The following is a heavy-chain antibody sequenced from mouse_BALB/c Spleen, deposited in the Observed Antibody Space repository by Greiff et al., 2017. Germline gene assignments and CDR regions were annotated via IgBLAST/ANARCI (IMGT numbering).Heavy chain of an antibody. V-gene: IGHV1S22*01. CDR2: IYPGSGST. D-gene: IGHD3-2*02. CDR3: TRSGEIDWYFDV. Sequence: LQQPGSELVRPGASVKLSCKASGYTFTSYWMHWVKQRPGQGLEWIGNIYPGSGSTNYDEKFKSKATLTVDTSSSTAYMQLSSLTSEDSAVYYCTRSGEIDWYFDVWGAGTTVTVSA. J-gene: IGHJ1*01. CDR1: GYTFTSYW.